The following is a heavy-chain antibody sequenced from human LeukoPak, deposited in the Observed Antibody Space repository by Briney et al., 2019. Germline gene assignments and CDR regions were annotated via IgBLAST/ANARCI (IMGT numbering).Heavy chain of an antibody. D-gene: IGHD3-22*01. J-gene: IGHJ4*02. CDR3: ASSPYDSSGYYSVTPTH. Sequence: SETLSLTCTVSGGSISSSSYYWGWIRQPPGKGLEWIGSIYYSGSTNYNPSLKSRVTISVDTSKNQFSLKLSSVTAADTAVYYCASSPYDSSGYYSVTPTHWGQGTLVTVSS. CDR2: IYYSGST. CDR1: GGSISSSSYY. V-gene: IGHV4-39*07.